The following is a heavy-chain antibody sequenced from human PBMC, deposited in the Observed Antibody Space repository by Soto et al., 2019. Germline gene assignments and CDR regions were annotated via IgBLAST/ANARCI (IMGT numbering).Heavy chain of an antibody. CDR1: GGSISSGGYS. Sequence: SETLSLTCTVSGGSISSGGYSWTWIRQSPGKGLEWIGYNYQSGSAYYNPSLKSRVTISVDRSKNQFSLNLTSVTAADTAVYYCARDYYGMDVWGQGTTVTVSS. CDR2: NYQSGSA. V-gene: IGHV4-30-2*06. CDR3: ARDYYGMDV. J-gene: IGHJ6*02.